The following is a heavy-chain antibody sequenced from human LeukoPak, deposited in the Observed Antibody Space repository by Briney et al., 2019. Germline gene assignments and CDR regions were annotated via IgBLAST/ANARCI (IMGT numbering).Heavy chain of an antibody. CDR2: IYYSGST. D-gene: IGHD1-26*01. V-gene: IGHV4-59*08. CDR1: GGSISSYY. Sequence: PSETLSLTCTVSGGSISSYYWSWIRQPPGKGLEWIGYIYYSGSTNYNPSLKSRVSISVDTSKNQFSLKLSSVTAADTAVYYCASQGVEGAIPFDYWGQGTLVTVSS. CDR3: ASQGVEGAIPFDY. J-gene: IGHJ4*02.